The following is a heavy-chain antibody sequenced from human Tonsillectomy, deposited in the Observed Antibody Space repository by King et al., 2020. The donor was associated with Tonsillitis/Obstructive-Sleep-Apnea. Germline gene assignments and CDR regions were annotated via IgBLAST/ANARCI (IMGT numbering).Heavy chain of an antibody. V-gene: IGHV3-33*01. D-gene: IGHD3-10*01. J-gene: IGHJ6*03. CDR1: GFTFSSYG. CDR3: ARFGGRTRWGYMDV. Sequence: VQLVESGGGVVQPGGSLRLSCAASGFTFSSYGMHWVRQVPGKGLEWVAVVWYDGSNEYYGDSVKGRFTISRDNSKNTLYLQMNSLGDEDTAVYYCARFGGRTRWGYMDVWGKGTTVTVSS. CDR2: VWYDGSNE.